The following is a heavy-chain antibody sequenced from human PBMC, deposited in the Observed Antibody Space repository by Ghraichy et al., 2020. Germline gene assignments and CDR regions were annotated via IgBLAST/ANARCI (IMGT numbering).Heavy chain of an antibody. CDR1: GFTFSSYW. J-gene: IGHJ4*02. CDR2: IKQDGSEK. V-gene: IGHV3-7*03. CDR3: ASLYSYGPEDY. Sequence: GALRLSCAASGFTFSSYWMSWVRQAPGKGLEWVANIKQDGSEKYYVDSVKGRFTISRDNAKNSLYLQMNSLRAEDTAVYYCASLYSYGPEDYWGQGTLVTVSS. D-gene: IGHD5-18*01.